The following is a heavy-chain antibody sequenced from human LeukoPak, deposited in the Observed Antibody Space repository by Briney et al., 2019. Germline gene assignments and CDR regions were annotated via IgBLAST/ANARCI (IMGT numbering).Heavy chain of an antibody. D-gene: IGHD3-22*01. CDR1: GGSFSGYY. Sequence: SETLSLTCAVYGGSFSGYYWSWIRQPPGKGLEWIGEINHSGSTNYNPSLKSRVTISVDTSKNQFSLKLSSVTAADTAVYYCARESGYYDSSGYYYYWGQGTLVTVSS. J-gene: IGHJ4*02. V-gene: IGHV4-34*01. CDR2: INHSGST. CDR3: ARESGYYDSSGYYYY.